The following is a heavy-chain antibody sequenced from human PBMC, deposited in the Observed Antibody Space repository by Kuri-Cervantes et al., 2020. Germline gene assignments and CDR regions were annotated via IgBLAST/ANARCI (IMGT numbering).Heavy chain of an antibody. D-gene: IGHD4-17*01. CDR3: ARMTTVYGMDA. CDR1: GFTFDDYA. Sequence: SLKISCAASGFTFDDYAMHWVRQAPGKGLEWVSGIGWNSGSIGYADSVKGRFTISRDNAKNSLYLQMNSLRAEDTAVYYCARMTTVYGMDAWGQGTTVTVSS. V-gene: IGHV3-9*01. J-gene: IGHJ6*02. CDR2: IGWNSGSI.